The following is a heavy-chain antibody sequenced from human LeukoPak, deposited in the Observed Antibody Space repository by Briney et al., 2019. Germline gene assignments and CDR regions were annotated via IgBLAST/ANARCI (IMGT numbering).Heavy chain of an antibody. CDR3: ARDQPYYDILTGYYPDWYFDL. CDR2: IYYSGST. CDR1: GGSISSYY. D-gene: IGHD3-9*01. V-gene: IGHV4-59*01. Sequence: SETLSLTCTVSGGSISSYYWSWIRQPPGKGLEWGGYIYYSGSTNYNPSLKRRVTISVDTSKNQFSLTLSSVTAADTAVYYCARDQPYYDILTGYYPDWYFDLWGRGTLVTVSS. J-gene: IGHJ2*01.